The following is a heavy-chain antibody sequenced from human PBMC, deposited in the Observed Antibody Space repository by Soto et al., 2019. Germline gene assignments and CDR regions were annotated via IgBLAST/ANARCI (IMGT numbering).Heavy chain of an antibody. Sequence: QVQLVQSGAEVKKPGSSVKVSCKDSGGTFSTYSMFWVRQAPGQGLEWMGRIIPMLGIANHAQRFQERVTITADNSTATAHMELSSLRSEDTALYYCTIGSWSGEVFDIWGQGTMVTVSS. J-gene: IGHJ3*02. V-gene: IGHV1-69*02. CDR2: IIPMLGIA. CDR3: TIGSWSGEVFDI. CDR1: GGTFSTYS. D-gene: IGHD2-21*01.